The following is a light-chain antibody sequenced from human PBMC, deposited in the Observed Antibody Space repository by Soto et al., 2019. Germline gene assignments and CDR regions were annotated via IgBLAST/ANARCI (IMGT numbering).Light chain of an antibody. J-gene: IGLJ2*01. Sequence: QSVLTQPPSASGTPGQSVSISCSGSRSNIGTNPVNWYQQLPGTAPKLLFYTNTQRPSGVPDRFSASKSGTSASLAISGLQSEDEDDYYCAAWDDSLNSVIFGGGTQLTVL. CDR1: RSNIGTNP. CDR3: AAWDDSLNSVI. CDR2: TNT. V-gene: IGLV1-44*01.